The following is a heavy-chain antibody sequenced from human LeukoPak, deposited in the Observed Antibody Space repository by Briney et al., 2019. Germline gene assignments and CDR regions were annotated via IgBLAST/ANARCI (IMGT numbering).Heavy chain of an antibody. CDR1: GFTFSSYG. D-gene: IGHD6-13*01. V-gene: IGHV3-23*01. CDR2: ISVSVDST. Sequence: GGSLRLSCAASGFTFSSYGMSWVRQAPGKGLEWVSGISVSVDSTYYADSVKGRFTISRDNSKNTVYLQMNSLRAEDTAVHYCARGSKTAGTIYSFDYWGQGTLVTVSS. CDR3: ARGSKTAGTIYSFDY. J-gene: IGHJ4*02.